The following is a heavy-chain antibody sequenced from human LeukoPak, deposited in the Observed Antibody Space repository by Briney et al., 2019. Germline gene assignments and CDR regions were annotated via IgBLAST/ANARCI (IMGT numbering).Heavy chain of an antibody. Sequence: GGSLRLSCAASGFTFSSYSMNWVRQAPGKGLEWVSSISSSSSYIYYADSVKGRFTISRDNAKNSLYLQMNSLRAEDTAVYYCARVVPAAISFDYWGQGTLVTVSS. D-gene: IGHD2-2*02. CDR2: ISSSSSYI. V-gene: IGHV3-21*01. J-gene: IGHJ4*02. CDR3: ARVVPAAISFDY. CDR1: GFTFSSYS.